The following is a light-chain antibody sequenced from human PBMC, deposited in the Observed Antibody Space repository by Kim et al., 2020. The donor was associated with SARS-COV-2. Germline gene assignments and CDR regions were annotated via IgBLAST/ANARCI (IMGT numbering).Light chain of an antibody. CDR3: QQYNSHSPSWT. CDR1: QSIRSW. V-gene: IGKV1-5*01. CDR2: DAS. Sequence: DIQMTQSPSTLSASVGDRVTITCRASQSIRSWLAWYQQKPGKAPKVLIYDASSLESGVPSRFSGSGSGTAFTLTISSLQPDDFATYYCQQYNSHSPSWTFGQGTKVDIK. J-gene: IGKJ1*01.